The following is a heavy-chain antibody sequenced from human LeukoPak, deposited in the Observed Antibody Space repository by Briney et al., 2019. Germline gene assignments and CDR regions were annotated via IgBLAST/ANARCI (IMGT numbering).Heavy chain of an antibody. J-gene: IGHJ4*02. Sequence: PGGSLRLSCEAAGFDFSSHWMHWVRQAPGKGPVWISNIRGDGSLLGYADSVKGRFTVSRDNAKNTLFLHMTSLRAEDTAVYYCARDEVGAPPIDYWGQGALVTVSS. CDR2: IRGDGSLL. CDR3: ARDEVGAPPIDY. V-gene: IGHV3-74*01. CDR1: GFDFSSHW. D-gene: IGHD1-26*01.